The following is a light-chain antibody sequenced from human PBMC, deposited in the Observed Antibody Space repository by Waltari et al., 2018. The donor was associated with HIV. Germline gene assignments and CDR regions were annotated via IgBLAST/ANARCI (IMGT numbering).Light chain of an antibody. V-gene: IGLV1-40*01. CDR2: GNK. Sequence: QSVLTPPPPVSGAPGPWATIPCTVGGSNIGADYDVHWYQQTPGTAPKLLIPGNKNRPSGGPDRFSASKSGTSASLAITGLQAEDEADYFCQSYDRSLSASVVFGGGTKLTVL. CDR3: QSYDRSLSASVV. J-gene: IGLJ2*01. CDR1: GSNIGADYD.